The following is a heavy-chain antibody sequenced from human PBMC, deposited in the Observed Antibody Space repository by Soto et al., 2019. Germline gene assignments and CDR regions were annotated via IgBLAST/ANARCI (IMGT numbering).Heavy chain of an antibody. Sequence: SETLSLTCTVSGGSISSGGYYWSWIRQHPGKGLEWIGYIYYSGTTYYDPSLKSRVTISVDTSKNQFSLKLSSVSAADTALYYCARCSLVVVPAPGFDPWGRGALVTVSS. D-gene: IGHD2-2*01. V-gene: IGHV4-31*03. CDR1: GGSISSGGYY. CDR2: IYYSGTT. CDR3: ARCSLVVVPAPGFDP. J-gene: IGHJ5*02.